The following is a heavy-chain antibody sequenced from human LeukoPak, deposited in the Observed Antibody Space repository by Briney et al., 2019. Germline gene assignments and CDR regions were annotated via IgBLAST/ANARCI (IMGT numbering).Heavy chain of an antibody. CDR2: IGPSGDRT. CDR3: ARDSGWIQFHY. D-gene: IGHD5-18*01. Sequence: GGSLRLSCAASGFMFNEFEMNWVRQAPGKGLEWVSGIGPSGDRTYYADSVKGRFTISRDNSKNTLYLQMSSLRDEDTAVYYCARDSGWIQFHYWGQGTQVTVSS. J-gene: IGHJ4*02. CDR1: GFMFNEFE. V-gene: IGHV3-23*01.